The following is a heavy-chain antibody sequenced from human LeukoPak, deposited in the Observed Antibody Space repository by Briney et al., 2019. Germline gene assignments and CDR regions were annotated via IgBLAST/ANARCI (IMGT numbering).Heavy chain of an antibody. D-gene: IGHD3-3*01. CDR3: ARGGYDFWSGYPSPFDY. V-gene: IGHV4-59*12. CDR2: ISYSGST. Sequence: SETLSLTCTVSGGSISSYYWSWIRQPPGKGREWIGYISYSGSTKYNPSLKSRVTISVDTSKNQFSLKLSSVTAADTAVYYCARGGYDFWSGYPSPFDYWGQGTLVTVSS. CDR1: GGSISSYY. J-gene: IGHJ4*02.